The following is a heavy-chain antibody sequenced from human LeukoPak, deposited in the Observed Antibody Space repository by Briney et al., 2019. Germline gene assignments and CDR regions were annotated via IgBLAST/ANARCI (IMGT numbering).Heavy chain of an antibody. CDR3: ARERGTGTYYHYYFDY. CDR2: ISAYNGNT. D-gene: IGHD3-10*01. CDR1: GYTFTSYG. V-gene: IGHV1-18*01. Sequence: GASVKVSCKASGYTFTSYGISWVRQAPGQGLEWMGWISAYNGNTNYAQKLQGRVTMTTDTSTSTAYMELRSLRSDDTAVYYRARERGTGTYYHYYFDYWGQGTLVTVSS. J-gene: IGHJ4*02.